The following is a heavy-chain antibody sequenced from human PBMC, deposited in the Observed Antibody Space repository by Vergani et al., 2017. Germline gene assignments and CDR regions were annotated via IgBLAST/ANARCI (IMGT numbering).Heavy chain of an antibody. D-gene: IGHD3-22*01. Sequence: QVQLVQSGAEVKKPGSSVKVSCKASGGTFSSYAISWVRQAPGQGLEWMGGIIPIFGTANYAQKFQGRVTITADESTSTAYMDLSSLRSEDTAVYYCASLSFEGGYSRVDYWGQGTLVTVSS. V-gene: IGHV1-69*01. CDR3: ASLSFEGGYSRVDY. CDR2: IIPIFGTA. J-gene: IGHJ4*02. CDR1: GGTFSSYA.